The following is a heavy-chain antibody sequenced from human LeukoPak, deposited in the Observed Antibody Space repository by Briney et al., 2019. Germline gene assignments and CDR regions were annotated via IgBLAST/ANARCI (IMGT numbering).Heavy chain of an antibody. CDR2: VNQDGTQK. Sequence: GGSLRLSCSASGFTFNKYWMSWIRQLPGQGLEWVANVNQDGTQKYYVDSVKGRFTNSRDNARNLLYLQMNSLRAEDTAVYYCVRDVSGGWAFDYWGHGTLVTVSS. J-gene: IGHJ4*01. V-gene: IGHV3-7*01. CDR3: VRDVSGGWAFDY. CDR1: GFTFNKYW. D-gene: IGHD6-19*01.